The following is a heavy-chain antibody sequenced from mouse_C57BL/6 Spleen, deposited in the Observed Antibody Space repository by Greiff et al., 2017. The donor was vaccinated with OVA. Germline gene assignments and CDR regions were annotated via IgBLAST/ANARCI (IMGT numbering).Heavy chain of an antibody. CDR2: IDPSDSYT. J-gene: IGHJ1*03. Sequence: QVQLQQPGAELVMPGASVKLSCKASGYTFTSYWMHWVKQRPGQGLEWIGEIDPSDSYTNYNQKFKGKSTLTVDKSSSTAYMQLSSLTAEDSSVYYCAREIRDYDRGDVWGTGTTVTVSS. CDR1: GYTFTSYW. V-gene: IGHV1-69*01. CDR3: AREIRDYDRGDV. D-gene: IGHD2-4*01.